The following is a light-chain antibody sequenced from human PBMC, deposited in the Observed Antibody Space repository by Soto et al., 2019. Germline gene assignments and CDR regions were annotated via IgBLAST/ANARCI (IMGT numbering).Light chain of an antibody. Sequence: DVVMTQSPLSLPVTLGQPASISCRSSYSLIHSDGDTYLNWFQQRPGQSPRRLIYEVSNRDSGVPDRFSGSGSGTDFTLKLSRVEDEDVGIYYCMQGTHWPWTFGQGTEVEIK. CDR2: EVS. CDR3: MQGTHWPWT. J-gene: IGKJ1*01. V-gene: IGKV2-30*02. CDR1: YSLIHSDGDTY.